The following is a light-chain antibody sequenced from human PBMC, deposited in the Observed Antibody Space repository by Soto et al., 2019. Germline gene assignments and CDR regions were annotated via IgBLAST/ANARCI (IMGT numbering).Light chain of an antibody. J-gene: IGKJ1*01. V-gene: IGKV1-39*01. CDR1: QSISSY. CDR2: GAS. CDR3: QQSYSTLWT. Sequence: DIQMTQSPSSLSASVGDRVTITCRASQSISSYLNWYQQKPGKAPKLLIYGASNLKSGVPSRFSGSGSGTDFTLPISSLQPEDFATYYLQQSYSTLWTFGQGTKLEIK.